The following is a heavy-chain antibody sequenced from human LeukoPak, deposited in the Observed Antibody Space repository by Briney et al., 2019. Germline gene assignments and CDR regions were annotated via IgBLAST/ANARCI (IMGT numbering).Heavy chain of an antibody. CDR2: ISYDGSNK. CDR1: GFTFSSHA. J-gene: IGHJ1*01. CDR3: ATPQSPTSDFQH. V-gene: IGHV3-30-3*01. Sequence: PGGSLRLSCAASGFTFSSHAMHWVRQAPGKGLEWVAVISYDGSNKYYADSVKGRFTISRDNSKNTLYLQMNSLRAEDTAVYYCATPQSPTSDFQHWGQGTLVTVSS.